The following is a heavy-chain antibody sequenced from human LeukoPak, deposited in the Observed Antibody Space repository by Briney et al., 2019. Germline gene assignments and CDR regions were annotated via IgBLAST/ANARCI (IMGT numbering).Heavy chain of an antibody. V-gene: IGHV3-72*01. CDR1: GFTFSDHY. J-gene: IGHJ4*02. CDR3: ARASVDSSGHYYFDY. CDR2: SRNKAKTYTT. Sequence: PGGSLRLSCAASGFTFSDHYMDWVRQAPGKGLEWVGRSRNKAKTYTTEYAATVKDRFTISRDDSKNSLYLRMNSLKTEDTAVYYCARASVDSSGHYYFDYWGQGTLVTVPS. D-gene: IGHD3-22*01.